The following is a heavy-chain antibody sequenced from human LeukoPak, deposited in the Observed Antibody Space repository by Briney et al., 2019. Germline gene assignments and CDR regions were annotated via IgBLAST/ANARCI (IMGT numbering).Heavy chain of an antibody. CDR2: VYSSGST. CDR3: ARRSRSGFFDY. CDR1: GGSINSNTYY. J-gene: IGHJ4*02. D-gene: IGHD3-10*01. V-gene: IGHV4-39*01. Sequence: SETLSLTCAVSGGSINSNTYYWGWIRQPPGKGLEWIGSVYSSGSTYYNPSLKSRVAISADTSKNQFSLRLSSVTAPDTAGYYCARRSRSGFFDYWGQGTLVTVSS.